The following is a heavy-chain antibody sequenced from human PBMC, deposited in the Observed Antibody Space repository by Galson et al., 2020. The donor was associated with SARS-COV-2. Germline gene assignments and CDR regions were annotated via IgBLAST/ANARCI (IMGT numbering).Heavy chain of an antibody. D-gene: IGHD6-13*01. CDR2: INPNSGGT. J-gene: IGHJ3*02. V-gene: IGHV1-2*02. CDR3: AEWGYRGSSNDSVDI. CDR1: GYTFTGYY. Sequence: ASVKVSCKASGYTFTGYYMHWVRQAPGQGLEWMGWINPNSGGTNYAQQFQGRVTMTRDTSISTAYMELSRLRSDDTAVYYCAEWGYRGSSNDSVDIWGQGTMVTVSS.